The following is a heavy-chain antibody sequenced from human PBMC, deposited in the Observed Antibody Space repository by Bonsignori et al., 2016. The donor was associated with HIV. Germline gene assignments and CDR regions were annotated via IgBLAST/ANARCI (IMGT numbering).Heavy chain of an antibody. J-gene: IGHJ4*02. D-gene: IGHD6-13*01. CDR3: AKPGVYSSSWFDY. Sequence: VRQAPGKGLEWVSAISGSGGSTYYADSVKGRFTISRDNSKNTLYLQMNSLRAEDTAVYYCAKPGVYSSSWFDYWGQGTLVTVSS. V-gene: IGHV3-23*01. CDR2: ISGSGGST.